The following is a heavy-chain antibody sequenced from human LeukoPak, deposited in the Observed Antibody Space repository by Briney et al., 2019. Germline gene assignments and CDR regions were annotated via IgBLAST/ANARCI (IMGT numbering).Heavy chain of an antibody. J-gene: IGHJ5*02. CDR1: GFTFSSYE. CDR2: ISSSGSTI. V-gene: IGHV3-48*03. D-gene: IGHD3-22*01. CDR3: ATITYYHSSGYYYLGGWFDP. Sequence: QPGGSLRLSCAASGFTFSSYEMNWVRQAPGKGLEWVSYISSSGSTIYYADSVKGRFSISRDNAKNSLYLQMNSLRAEDTAVYYCATITYYHSSGYYYLGGWFDPWGQGTLVTVSS.